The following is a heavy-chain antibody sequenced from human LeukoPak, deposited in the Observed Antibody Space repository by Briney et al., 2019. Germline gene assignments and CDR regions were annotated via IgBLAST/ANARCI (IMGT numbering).Heavy chain of an antibody. J-gene: IGHJ5*02. CDR1: GYTFTSYD. Sequence: SVKVSCKASGYTFTSYDINWVRQAPGQGVEWMGRIIPILGIANYAQKFQGRVTITADKSTSTAYMELSSLRSEDTAVYYCARVYYDFWSGTVQNWFDPWGQGTLVTVSS. V-gene: IGHV1-69*04. CDR3: ARVYYDFWSGTVQNWFDP. CDR2: IIPILGIA. D-gene: IGHD3-3*01.